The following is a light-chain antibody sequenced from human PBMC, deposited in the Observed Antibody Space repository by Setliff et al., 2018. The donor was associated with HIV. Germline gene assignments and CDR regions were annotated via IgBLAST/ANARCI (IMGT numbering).Light chain of an antibody. CDR2: GVT. V-gene: IGLV2-14*01. CDR3: VSYTKSATYV. CDR1: SSDVGGYDY. J-gene: IGLJ1*01. Sequence: QSALTQPASVSGSPGQSITISCTGTSSDVGGYDYVSWYQHHPGKAPKLMIYGVTNRPSGISDRFSGSTSGNTASLTISGLQAEDESDYYCVSYTKSATYVFGSGTKVTVL.